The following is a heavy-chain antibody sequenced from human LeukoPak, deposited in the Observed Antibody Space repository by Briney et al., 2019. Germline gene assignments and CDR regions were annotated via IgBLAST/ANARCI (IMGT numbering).Heavy chain of an antibody. CDR2: IYTRGTT. J-gene: IGHJ6*03. CDR1: GGSISSYY. Sequence: SETLSLTCTVSGGSISSYYWSWLRQPAGQGLEWIGRIYTRGTTNCNPSLKRRVTMPIDKSKKQFSLKLTSVTAADTAVYYCARGGSGWYQEYYYYYMDVWGKGTTVTVSS. V-gene: IGHV4-4*07. CDR3: ARGGSGWYQEYYYYYMDV. D-gene: IGHD6-19*01.